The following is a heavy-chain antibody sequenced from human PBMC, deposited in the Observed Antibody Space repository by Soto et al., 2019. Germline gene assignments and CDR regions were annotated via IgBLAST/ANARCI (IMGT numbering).Heavy chain of an antibody. D-gene: IGHD3-22*01. V-gene: IGHV4-34*01. CDR1: GGSFSAYY. Sequence: SETLSLTCAVYGGSFSAYYWSWIRQPPGKGLEWIGEINHSGGTSYNPSLKSRVTISVDTSKSQFSLKLTSVTAADRAVYYCARGSVDTVDSSGFYEYCGQGTTVTVSS. CDR2: INHSGGT. CDR3: ARGSVDTVDSSGFYEY. J-gene: IGHJ6*02.